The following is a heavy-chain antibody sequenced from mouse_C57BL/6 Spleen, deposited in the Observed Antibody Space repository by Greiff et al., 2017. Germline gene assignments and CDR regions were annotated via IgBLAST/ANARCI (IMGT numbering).Heavy chain of an antibody. CDR2: IDPSDGET. CDR3: ARSGGYDYDEGCDY. D-gene: IGHD2-4*01. V-gene: IGHV1-52*01. Sequence: QVQLQQPGAELVRPGSSVKLSCKASGYTFTSYWMHWVKQRPIQGLEWIGNIDPSDGETNYNQKFKDKATLTVDKSSSTAYMQLRSLTSVGSAVYYCARSGGYDYDEGCDYWGQGTTLTVSS. CDR1: GYTFTSYW. J-gene: IGHJ2*01.